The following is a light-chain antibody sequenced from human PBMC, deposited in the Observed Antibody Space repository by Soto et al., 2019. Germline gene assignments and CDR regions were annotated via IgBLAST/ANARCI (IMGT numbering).Light chain of an antibody. Sequence: DIQMTQSPSSLSASVGDRVTITCRASQSISTSLNWYQHTPGKAPKFLIYAVSSLQSGVPSRFSGSGSGTDFTLTISSLQPEDFATYYCQQSHSVPPTFGQGTKVDIK. V-gene: IGKV1-39*01. J-gene: IGKJ1*01. CDR2: AVS. CDR3: QQSHSVPPT. CDR1: QSISTS.